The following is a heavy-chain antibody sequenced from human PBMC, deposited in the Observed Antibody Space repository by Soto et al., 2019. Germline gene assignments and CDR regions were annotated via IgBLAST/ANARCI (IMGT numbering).Heavy chain of an antibody. CDR3: TTVVAVAGNIWFDP. CDR2: IKSKTDGGTT. CDR1: GFTFSNAG. D-gene: IGHD6-19*01. Sequence: PGGSLRLSGAASGFTFSNAGISWVRQAPGKGLEWVGRIKSKTDGGTTDYAAPVKGRFTISRDDSKNTLYLQMNSLKTEDTAVYYCTTVVAVAGNIWFDPCGQGTLATVSS. V-gene: IGHV3-15*01. J-gene: IGHJ5*02.